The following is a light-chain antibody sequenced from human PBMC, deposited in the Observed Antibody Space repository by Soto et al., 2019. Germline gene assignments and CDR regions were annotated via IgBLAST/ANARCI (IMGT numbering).Light chain of an antibody. V-gene: IGLV4-69*01. Sequence: QPVLTQSPSASASLGASVKLTCTLSSGHSSYAIAWHQQQPEKGPRYLMKLNSDGSHSKGDGIPDRFSGSSSGAERYLTISSLQSEDEADYYCQTWGTGIYVFGTGIKVTVL. CDR3: QTWGTGIYV. CDR2: LNSDGSH. J-gene: IGLJ1*01. CDR1: SGHSSYA.